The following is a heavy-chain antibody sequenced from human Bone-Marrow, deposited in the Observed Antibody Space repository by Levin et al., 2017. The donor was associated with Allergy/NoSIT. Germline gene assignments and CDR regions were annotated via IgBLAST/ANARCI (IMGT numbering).Heavy chain of an antibody. D-gene: IGHD3-10*01. Sequence: SCAASRFTFSSYGMHWVRQAPGKGLEWVAVISYDGGNKYYADSVKGRFTISRDNSKNTLYLQMNSLRAEDTAVYYCAKDFSLGGSGSYPWFDPWGQGTLVTVSS. CDR1: RFTFSSYG. CDR3: AKDFSLGGSGSYPWFDP. CDR2: ISYDGGNK. V-gene: IGHV3-30*18. J-gene: IGHJ5*02.